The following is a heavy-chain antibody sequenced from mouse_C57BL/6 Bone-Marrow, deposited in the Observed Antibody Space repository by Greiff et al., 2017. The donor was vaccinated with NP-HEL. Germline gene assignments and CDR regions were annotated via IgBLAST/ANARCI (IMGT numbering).Heavy chain of an antibody. J-gene: IGHJ2*01. Sequence: EVKLLESGGGLVQPGGSLKLSCAASGFTFSDYGMAWVRQAPRKGPEWVAFISNLAYSIYYADTVTGRFTISRENAKNTLYLEMSSLRSEDTAMYYCARRGGGNWDGYFDYWGQGTTLTVSS. CDR2: ISNLAYSI. CDR1: GFTFSDYG. V-gene: IGHV5-15*04. CDR3: ARRGGGNWDGYFDY. D-gene: IGHD4-1*01.